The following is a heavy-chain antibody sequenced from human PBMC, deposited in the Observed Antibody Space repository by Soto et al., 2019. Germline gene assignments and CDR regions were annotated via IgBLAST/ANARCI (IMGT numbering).Heavy chain of an antibody. Sequence: ASVKVSCKASGDTFNSYGISWVRQAPGQGLEWMAWISGYSGNTNYAQKFQGRVTMTTDTSTSTAYLELRSLTFDDTAVYYCARRITVAGHWPIDYWGQGTLVTVSS. V-gene: IGHV1-18*01. D-gene: IGHD6-19*01. CDR2: ISGYSGNT. CDR1: GDTFNSYG. J-gene: IGHJ4*02. CDR3: ARRITVAGHWPIDY.